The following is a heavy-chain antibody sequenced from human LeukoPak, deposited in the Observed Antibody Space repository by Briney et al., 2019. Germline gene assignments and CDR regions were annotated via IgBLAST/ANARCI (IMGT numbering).Heavy chain of an antibody. CDR3: AMKPPDSSGCYGSHYYHYMDV. D-gene: IGHD3-22*01. J-gene: IGHJ6*03. CDR1: GFTFSTYT. CDR2: ISSGSNTI. Sequence: GGSLRLSCAASGFTFSTYTMNWVRQAPGDGLEWISYISSGSNTIYYADSVKGRFTISRDNANNLLYLQMNSLRVEDTAVYFCAMKPPDSSGCYGSHYYHYMDVWGKGTTVTVSS. V-gene: IGHV3-48*04.